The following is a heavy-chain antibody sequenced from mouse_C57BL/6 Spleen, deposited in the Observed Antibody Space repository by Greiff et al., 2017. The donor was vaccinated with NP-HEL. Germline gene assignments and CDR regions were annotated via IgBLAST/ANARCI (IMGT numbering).Heavy chain of an antibody. CDR3: AKGYDYDPYYAMDY. Sequence: EVKLVESGGGLVKPGGSLKLSCAASGFTFSDYGMHWVRQAPEKGLVWVAYISSGSSTIYYADTVKGRFTISRDNAKNTLFLQMTSLRSEDTAMYYCAKGYDYDPYYAMDYWGQGTSVTVSS. CDR2: ISSGSSTI. V-gene: IGHV5-17*01. D-gene: IGHD2-4*01. CDR1: GFTFSDYG. J-gene: IGHJ4*01.